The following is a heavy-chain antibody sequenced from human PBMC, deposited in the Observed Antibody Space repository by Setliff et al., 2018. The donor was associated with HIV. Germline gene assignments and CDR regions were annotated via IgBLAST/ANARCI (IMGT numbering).Heavy chain of an antibody. V-gene: IGHV4-4*08. Sequence: CSVSGGSISSNYWSWIRQSPGRGLEWIAYIYARGSTNYNPSLKSRVTISLNTSKNQFSLKLSSVTAADTAVYYCARITLSYGDYGYFYYMDVWGKGTTVTVSS. CDR1: GGSISSNY. J-gene: IGHJ6*03. CDR3: ARITLSYGDYGYFYYMDV. D-gene: IGHD4-17*01. CDR2: IYARGST.